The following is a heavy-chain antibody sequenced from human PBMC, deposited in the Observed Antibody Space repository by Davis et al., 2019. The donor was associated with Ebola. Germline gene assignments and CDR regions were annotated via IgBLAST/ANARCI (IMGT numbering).Heavy chain of an antibody. CDR1: GYTFTSYY. CDR2: INPSGGST. Sequence: AASVKVSCKASGYTFTSYYMHWVRQAPGQGLEWMGIINPSGGSTSYAQKFQGRVTMTRDTSTSTVYMELSSLRSEDTAVYYCARDRAEYYDFWSGYSFYGMDVWGQGTTVTVSS. D-gene: IGHD3-3*01. CDR3: ARDRAEYYDFWSGYSFYGMDV. V-gene: IGHV1-46*03. J-gene: IGHJ6*02.